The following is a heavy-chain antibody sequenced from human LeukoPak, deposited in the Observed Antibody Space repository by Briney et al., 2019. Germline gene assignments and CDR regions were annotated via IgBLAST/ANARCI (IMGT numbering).Heavy chain of an antibody. Sequence: VASVKVSCKASGGTFSSYAISWVRQSPGQGLEWMGGIIPIFGTANYAQKFQGRVTITTDESTSTAYMELSSLRSEDTAVYYCARGQITTFWPDAFDIWGQGTMVTVSS. V-gene: IGHV1-69*05. J-gene: IGHJ3*02. CDR3: ARGQITTFWPDAFDI. CDR1: GGTFSSYA. CDR2: IIPIFGTA. D-gene: IGHD3-9*01.